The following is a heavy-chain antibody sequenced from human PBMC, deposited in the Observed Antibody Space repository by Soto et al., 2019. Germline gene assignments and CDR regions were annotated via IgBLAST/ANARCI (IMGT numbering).Heavy chain of an antibody. Sequence: QVQLVQSGAEVKKPGSSVTVSCKASGGTFSSYTISWVRQAPGQGLEWMGGIIPIFGTANYAQKLQGRVTXTXXXSXXKAYRELSSLRSEDTAVYYCARGNHRWLQLWYFDLWGRGTLVTVSS. CDR3: ARGNHRWLQLWYFDL. CDR2: IIPIFGTA. CDR1: GGTFSSYT. J-gene: IGHJ2*01. D-gene: IGHD5-12*01. V-gene: IGHV1-69*05.